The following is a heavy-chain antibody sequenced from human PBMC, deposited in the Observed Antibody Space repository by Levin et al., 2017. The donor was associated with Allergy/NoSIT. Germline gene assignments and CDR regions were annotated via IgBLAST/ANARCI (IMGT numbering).Heavy chain of an antibody. CDR3: ARAEYMYAYRAFDI. V-gene: IGHV4-34*01. J-gene: IGHJ3*02. CDR1: GGSFRGYY. D-gene: IGHD2-8*01. Sequence: NPSETLSLTCAVYGGSFRGYYWTWIRQTPGKGLEWIGEINHSGSTDYNPSLKSRVTISVDTSKNQFSLNVISVTAADTAVYYCARAEYMYAYRAFDIWGQGTMVIVSS. CDR2: INHSGST.